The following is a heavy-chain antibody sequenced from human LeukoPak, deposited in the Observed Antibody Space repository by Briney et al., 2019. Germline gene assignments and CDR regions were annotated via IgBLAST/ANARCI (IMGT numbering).Heavy chain of an antibody. J-gene: IGHJ4*02. CDR3: ARGPAGYN. V-gene: IGHV3-53*01. Sequence: GGSLILSCAASGFTVSSNHMSWVRQAPGKGLEWVSVIYSGGSTDYADSVKGRFTISRDILKNTLYLQMNSLRAEDTAVYYCARGPAGYNWGQGTLVTVSS. D-gene: IGHD1-1*01. CDR1: GFTVSSNH. CDR2: IYSGGST.